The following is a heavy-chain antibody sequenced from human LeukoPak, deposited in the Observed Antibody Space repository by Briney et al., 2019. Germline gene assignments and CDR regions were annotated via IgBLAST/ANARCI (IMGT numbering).Heavy chain of an antibody. J-gene: IGHJ6*03. CDR1: GFTFSDYY. CDR3: ARARESGSYYYMDV. D-gene: IGHD1-26*01. CDR2: IGRSGTTI. V-gene: IGHV3-11*04. Sequence: GGSLRLSCAASGFTFSDYYMSWIRQVPGKGLEWVSYIGRSGTTIHYADSVKGRFTISRDNSKNTLYLQMNSLRAEDTAVYYCARARESGSYYYMDVWGKGTTVTVSS.